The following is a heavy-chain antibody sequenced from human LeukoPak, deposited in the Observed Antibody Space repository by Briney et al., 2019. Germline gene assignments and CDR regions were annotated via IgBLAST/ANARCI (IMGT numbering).Heavy chain of an antibody. V-gene: IGHV4-59*01. CDR1: GASISSYF. Sequence: PSETLSLTCTVSGASISSYFWNWIRQPPGRGLEWIGFMYYSGSTKYSPSLKNRVTLSVDTSKNQFSLKLTSVTAADTALYYCVKDVGGSYAFDYWGQGILVTVAS. D-gene: IGHD1-26*01. CDR2: MYYSGST. CDR3: VKDVGGSYAFDY. J-gene: IGHJ4*02.